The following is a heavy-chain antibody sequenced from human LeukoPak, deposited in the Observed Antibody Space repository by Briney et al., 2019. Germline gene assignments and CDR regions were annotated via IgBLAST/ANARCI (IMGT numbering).Heavy chain of an antibody. J-gene: IGHJ6*03. Sequence: ASVKVSCKASGYTFTSYAMNWVRQAPGQGLECMGWINTNTGNPTYAQGFTGRFVFSLDTSVSTAYLQISSLKAEDTAVYYCARRGSYPTYYYYMDVWGKGTTVTVSS. CDR3: ARRGSYPTYYYYMDV. D-gene: IGHD3-10*01. CDR2: INTNTGNP. CDR1: GYTFTSYA. V-gene: IGHV7-4-1*02.